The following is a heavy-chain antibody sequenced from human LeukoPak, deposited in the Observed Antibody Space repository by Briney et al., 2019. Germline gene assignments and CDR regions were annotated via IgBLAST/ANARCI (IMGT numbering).Heavy chain of an antibody. V-gene: IGHV3-7*03. CDR2: IKQDGSEK. J-gene: IGHJ4*02. D-gene: IGHD5-18*01. CDR1: GFTFSSYW. Sequence: GGSLRLSCVASGFTFSSYWMSWVRQAPGKGLEWVANIKQDGSEKYYVDSVKGRFTISRDNAKNSLYLQMNSLRAEDTAVYYCAREGNDGYSYGYDYWGQGTLVTVSS. CDR3: AREGNDGYSYGYDY.